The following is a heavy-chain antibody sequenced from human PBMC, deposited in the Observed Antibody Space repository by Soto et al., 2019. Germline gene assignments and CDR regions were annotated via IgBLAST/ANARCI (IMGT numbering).Heavy chain of an antibody. D-gene: IGHD2-15*01. V-gene: IGHV3-30-3*01. Sequence: GGSLRLSCAASGFTFSSYAMHWVRQAPGKGLEWVAVISYDGSNKYYADSVKGRFTISRDNSKNTLYLQMNSLRAEDTAVYYCARVDGGNDGARYGMDVWGPGTPVTVYS. CDR2: ISYDGSNK. J-gene: IGHJ6*02. CDR3: ARVDGGNDGARYGMDV. CDR1: GFTFSSYA.